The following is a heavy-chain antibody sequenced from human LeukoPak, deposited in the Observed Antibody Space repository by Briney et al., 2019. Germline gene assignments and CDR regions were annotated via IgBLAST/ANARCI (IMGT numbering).Heavy chain of an antibody. CDR3: ARGPRDRFLEWPRHYYLDL. CDR2: INPNSGGT. V-gene: IGHV1-2*02. D-gene: IGHD3-3*01. J-gene: IGHJ6*03. CDR1: GYTFTGYY. Sequence: TSVKVSCKASGYTFTGYYMLWVRQAPGHGLEWMGWINPNSGGTNYAQKFQGRVTMPRDTSISTAYMQRSRLRSDDTAVHYCARGPRDRFLEWPRHYYLDLWGQGTTVTVSS.